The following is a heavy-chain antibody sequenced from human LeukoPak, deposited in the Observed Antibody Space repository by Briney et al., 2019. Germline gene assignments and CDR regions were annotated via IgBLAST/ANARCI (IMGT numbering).Heavy chain of an antibody. D-gene: IGHD2-2*01. Sequence: SETLSLTCTVSGGSISSYYWSWIRQPAGKGLEWIGRIFTSGSTNYNPSLKSRVTMSVDTSKNKFSLKLSSVTAADTAVYYCARDLYCSSTSCYRFDPWGQGTLVTVSS. V-gene: IGHV4-4*07. CDR3: ARDLYCSSTSCYRFDP. CDR2: IFTSGST. J-gene: IGHJ5*02. CDR1: GGSISSYY.